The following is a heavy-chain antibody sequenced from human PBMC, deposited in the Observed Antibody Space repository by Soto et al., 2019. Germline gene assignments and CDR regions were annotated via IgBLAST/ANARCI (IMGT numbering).Heavy chain of an antibody. CDR1: GGSISSGGYY. CDR3: ARDPPFSYSSSGGMDV. CDR2: IYYSGST. J-gene: IGHJ6*02. V-gene: IGHV4-31*03. Sequence: QVQLQESGPGLVKPSQTLSLTCTVSGGSISSGGYYWSWIRQHPGKGLEWIGYIYYSGSTYYNPSLKSRVTISVDTSKNQCSLKLSSVTAADTAVYYCARDPPFSYSSSGGMDVWGQGTTVTVSS. D-gene: IGHD6-6*01.